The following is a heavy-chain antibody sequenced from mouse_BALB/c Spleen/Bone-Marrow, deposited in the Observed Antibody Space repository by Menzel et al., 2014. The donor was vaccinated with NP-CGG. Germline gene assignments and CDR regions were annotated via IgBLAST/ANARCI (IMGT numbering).Heavy chain of an antibody. CDR3: VRSTYFDY. CDR2: INPNIGGT. CDR1: GYTFTEYT. V-gene: IGHV1-26*01. J-gene: IGHJ2*01. Sequence: VQLQQPGPELVKPGTSVKLSCKTSGYTFTEYTIHWVKQSHGKSLEWIGGINPNIGGTTYNQKFKDRATLTLDKSSSTAYMEVRSLTSEDSAVFYCVRSTYFDYWGQGTTLTVSS. D-gene: IGHD5-1*01.